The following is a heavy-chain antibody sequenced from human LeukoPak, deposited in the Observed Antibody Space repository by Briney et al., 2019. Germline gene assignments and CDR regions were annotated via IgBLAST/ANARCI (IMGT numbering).Heavy chain of an antibody. CDR3: AKERTAAGPAPFDY. V-gene: IGHV3-30*18. D-gene: IGHD6-13*01. Sequence: VRSLRLSCAASGFTFSSYGMHWVRQAPGKGLEWVAVISYDGSNKYYADSVKGRFTISRDNSKNTLYLQMNSLKAEDTAVYYCAKERTAAGPAPFDYWGQGTLVTVSS. CDR2: ISYDGSNK. CDR1: GFTFSSYG. J-gene: IGHJ4*02.